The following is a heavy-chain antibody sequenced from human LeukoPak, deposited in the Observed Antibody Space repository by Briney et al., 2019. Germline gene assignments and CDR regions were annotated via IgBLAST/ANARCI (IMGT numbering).Heavy chain of an antibody. Sequence: ASVKVSCKASGGTFSSYAISWVRQAPGQGLEWMGGIIPIFGTANYAQKFQGRVTITTDESTSTAYMELSSLRSEDTAVYYCARDEVDYYDSSGYYYGGGFDYWGQGTLVTVPS. J-gene: IGHJ4*02. D-gene: IGHD3-22*01. CDR3: ARDEVDYYDSSGYYYGGGFDY. CDR1: GGTFSSYA. V-gene: IGHV1-69*05. CDR2: IIPIFGTA.